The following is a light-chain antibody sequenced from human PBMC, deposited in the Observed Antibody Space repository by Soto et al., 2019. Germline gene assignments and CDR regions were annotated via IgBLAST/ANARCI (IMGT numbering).Light chain of an antibody. J-gene: IGKJ2*01. CDR2: GTS. V-gene: IGKV3-15*01. CDR1: QSVSSN. Sequence: EIVMTQSPATLSVSPGERATLSCRASQSVSSNLAWNQQKPGQAPRLLIYGTSTRATGIPARFSGSGSGTEFTVSISSLQSEDFAVYYCQHFNNWPPKYTFGQGTRLEIK. CDR3: QHFNNWPPKYT.